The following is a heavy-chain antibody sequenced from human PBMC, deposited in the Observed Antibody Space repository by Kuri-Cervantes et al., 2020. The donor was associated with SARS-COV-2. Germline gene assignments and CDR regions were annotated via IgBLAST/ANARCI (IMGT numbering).Heavy chain of an antibody. J-gene: IGHJ6*03. V-gene: IGHV1-18*01. CDR3: ARGSYYYHYYYMDV. Sequence: ASVKVSCKASGYTFTNYGITWVRQAPGQGLERMGWISGYNGNTKFAQKLQGRVTMTTDTSTNTAYLEVRSPRSDDTAVYYCARGSYYYHYYYMDVWGKGTTVTVSS. CDR1: GYTFTNYG. CDR2: ISGYNGNT.